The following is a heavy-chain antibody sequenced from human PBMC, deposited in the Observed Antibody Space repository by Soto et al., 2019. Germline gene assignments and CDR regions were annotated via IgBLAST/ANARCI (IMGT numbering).Heavy chain of an antibody. CDR1: GFIRSSYG. Sequence: LRLSCAASGFIRSSYGMSWVRQAPGKRLEWVSVISGNSDITYYADSVKGRFTISRDNSKNTLYLQINSLRAEDTAVYYCAKPSSGWYSGFDYWGQGTLVTVSS. CDR2: ISGNSDIT. CDR3: AKPSSGWYSGFDY. V-gene: IGHV3-23*01. J-gene: IGHJ4*02. D-gene: IGHD6-19*01.